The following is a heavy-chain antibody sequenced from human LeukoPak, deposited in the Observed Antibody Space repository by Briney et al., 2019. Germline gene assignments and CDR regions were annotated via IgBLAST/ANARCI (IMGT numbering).Heavy chain of an antibody. V-gene: IGHV1-8*03. CDR2: MNPNSGNT. CDR1: GYTFTSYD. Sequence: ASVKVSCKASGYTFTSYDINWVRQATGQGLEWMGWMNPNSGNTGYAQKFQGRVTITRNTSISTAYMELSSLRSEDTAVYYCARKLIAAAGSGVLWGYYYYYYMDVWGKGTTVTVSS. D-gene: IGHD6-13*01. J-gene: IGHJ6*03. CDR3: ARKLIAAAGSGVLWGYYYYYYMDV.